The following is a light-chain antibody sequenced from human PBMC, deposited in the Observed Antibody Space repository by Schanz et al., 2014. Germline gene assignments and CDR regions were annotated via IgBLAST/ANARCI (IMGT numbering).Light chain of an antibody. J-gene: IGKJ1*01. CDR2: GAS. CDR3: QQYGTSPPWT. V-gene: IGKV3-20*01. CDR1: QSVNGRF. Sequence: EIVLTQSPDTLSLSPGERATLSCKASQSVNGRFLAWYQQKPGQAPRLLIYGASSRATGIPDRFSGSGSGTDFTLTISRLEPEDFAVYYCQQYGTSPPWTFGQGTKVEIK.